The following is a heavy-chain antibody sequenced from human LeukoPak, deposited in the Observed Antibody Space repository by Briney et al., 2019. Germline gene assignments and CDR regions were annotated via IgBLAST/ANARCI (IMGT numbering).Heavy chain of an antibody. V-gene: IGHV3-21*05. Sequence: GGSLRLSCTASGFTFSRYALNWVRQAPGKGLEWVSYISRTNEIHDADSVKGRFTISRDDAKNSLYLQMNSLRVDDTAVYYCARDDNWAFDYWGQGTLVTVSS. D-gene: IGHD1-1*01. CDR1: GFTFSRYA. CDR3: ARDDNWAFDY. J-gene: IGHJ4*02. CDR2: ISRTNEI.